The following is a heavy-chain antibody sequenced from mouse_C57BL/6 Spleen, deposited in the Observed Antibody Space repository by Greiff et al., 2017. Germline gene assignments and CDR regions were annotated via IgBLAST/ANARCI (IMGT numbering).Heavy chain of an antibody. CDR1: GYTFTEYT. Sequence: QVQLQQSGAELVKPGASVKLSCKASGYTFTEYTIHWVKQRSGQGLEWIGWFYPGSGSIKYNEKFKDKATLTADKSSSTVYMELSRLTSEDSAVYFCARHEDYGYAFNSYAMDYWGQGTSVTVSS. J-gene: IGHJ4*01. V-gene: IGHV1-62-2*01. CDR3: ARHEDYGYAFNSYAMDY. CDR2: FYPGSGSI. D-gene: IGHD2-2*01.